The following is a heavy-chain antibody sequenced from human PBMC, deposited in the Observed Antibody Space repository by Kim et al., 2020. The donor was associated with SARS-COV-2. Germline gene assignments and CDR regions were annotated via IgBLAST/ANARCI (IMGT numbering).Heavy chain of an antibody. D-gene: IGHD1-1*01. Sequence: YNPALKGRVTFSVDTSKNQFSLRLTSVTAADAAVYYCARSGERCYYNGIDVWGPGTTVTVSS. V-gene: IGHV4-31*02. J-gene: IGHJ6*02. CDR3: ARSGERCYYNGIDV.